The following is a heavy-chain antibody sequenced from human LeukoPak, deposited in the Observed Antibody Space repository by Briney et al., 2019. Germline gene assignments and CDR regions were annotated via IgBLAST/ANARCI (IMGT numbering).Heavy chain of an antibody. J-gene: IGHJ4*02. CDR2: IGSSGSTV. V-gene: IGHV3-48*03. CDR1: GFTFSTYE. D-gene: IGHD2-2*01. Sequence: GGSLRLSCAASGFTFSTYEMNWVRQAPGKGLEWVSYIGSSGSTVYYADSVKGRFTISRDNAKNSLYLQMNSLRAEDTAVYYCARGGTSWTLPNDYWGQGTLVTVS. CDR3: ARGGTSWTLPNDY.